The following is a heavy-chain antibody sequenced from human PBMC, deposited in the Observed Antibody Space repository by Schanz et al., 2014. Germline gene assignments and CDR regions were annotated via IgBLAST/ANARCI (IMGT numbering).Heavy chain of an antibody. CDR2: ISYEGSKK. Sequence: QVQLVESGGGVVQPGRSLKLSCAASGFTFNDYAMHWVRQAPGKGPEWVAVISYEGSKKYYPDSVQGRFTISRDNSKNTVYLQMNSLRAEDTAVYYCARPLGPNYYYYGLDVWGQGTTVTVSS. CDR1: GFTFNDYA. V-gene: IGHV3-30*04. CDR3: ARPLGPNYYYYGLDV. J-gene: IGHJ6*02.